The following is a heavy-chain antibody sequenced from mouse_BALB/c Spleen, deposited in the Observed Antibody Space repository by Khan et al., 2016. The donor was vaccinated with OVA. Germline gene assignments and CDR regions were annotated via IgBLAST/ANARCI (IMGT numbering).Heavy chain of an antibody. D-gene: IGHD4-1*01. CDR1: GYTFSDYY. CDR2: IYPGRGNT. V-gene: IGHV1-77*01. Sequence: VQLQQPGAELARPGASVKLSCKASGYTFSDYYINWVKQRTGQGLEWTGEIYPGRGNTYYNEKFKGKATLTADKSSSTAYMQFSSLTSEDSAVYFCARSGTGSFHYWGQGTLVTVSA. CDR3: ARSGTGSFHY. J-gene: IGHJ3*01.